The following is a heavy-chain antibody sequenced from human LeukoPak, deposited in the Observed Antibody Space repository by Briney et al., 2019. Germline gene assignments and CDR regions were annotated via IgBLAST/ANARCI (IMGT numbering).Heavy chain of an antibody. CDR1: GYTFTSYD. V-gene: IGHV1-8*01. CDR2: MNPNSGNT. J-gene: IGHJ6*03. CDR3: ARAEVPNYYYYMDV. Sequence: ASVKVSCKASGYTFTSYDINWVRQATGQGLEWMGWMNPNSGNTGYAQKFQGRVTITRNTSISTAYMELSSLRLEDTAVYYCARAEVPNYYYYMDVWGKGTTVTVSS.